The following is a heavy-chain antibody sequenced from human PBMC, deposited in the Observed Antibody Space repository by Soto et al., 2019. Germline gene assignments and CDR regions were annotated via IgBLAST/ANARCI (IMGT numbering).Heavy chain of an antibody. D-gene: IGHD2-2*01. J-gene: IGHJ4*02. V-gene: IGHV3-72*01. Sequence: EVELVESGGTLVQPGGSLRLSCAASGFIFSDYYMEWVRQAPGKGLEWVGRIRNKLESHTTDYAASVKGRFTVSREDFLTSVYLQMNSLKTEDTAVYYCARVSSRDGYSFDFWGQGTLVTVSS. CDR1: GFIFSDYY. CDR2: IRNKLESHTT. CDR3: ARVSSRDGYSFDF.